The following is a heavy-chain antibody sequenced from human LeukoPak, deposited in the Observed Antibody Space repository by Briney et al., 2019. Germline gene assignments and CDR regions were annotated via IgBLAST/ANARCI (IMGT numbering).Heavy chain of an antibody. CDR2: IYSGGST. CDR3: ARAQSGYDFVGYFDY. Sequence: GSLRLSCAASGFTVSSNYMSWVRQAPGKGLEWVSVIYSGGSTYYADSVKGRFTISRDNSKNTLYLQMNSLRAEDTAVYYCARAQSGYDFVGYFDYWGQRTLVTVSS. D-gene: IGHD5-12*01. V-gene: IGHV3-66*01. J-gene: IGHJ4*02. CDR1: GFTVSSNY.